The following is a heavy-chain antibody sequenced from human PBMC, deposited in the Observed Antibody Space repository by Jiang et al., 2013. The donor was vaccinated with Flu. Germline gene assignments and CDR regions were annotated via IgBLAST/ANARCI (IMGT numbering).Heavy chain of an antibody. D-gene: IGHD3-22*01. V-gene: IGHV1-46*03. J-gene: IGHJ4*02. CDR2: INPSGGST. CDR1: GYTFTSYY. Sequence: SVKVSCKASGYTFTSYYMHWVRQAPGQGLEWMGIINPSGGSTSYAQKFQGRVTMTRDTSTSTVYMELSSLRSEDTAVYYCARGRYYYDSSGYYYDYWGQGTLVTVSS. CDR3: ARGRYYYDSSGYYYDY.